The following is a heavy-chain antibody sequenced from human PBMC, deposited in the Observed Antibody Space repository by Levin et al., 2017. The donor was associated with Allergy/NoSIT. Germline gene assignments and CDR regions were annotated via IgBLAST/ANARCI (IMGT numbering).Heavy chain of an antibody. Sequence: AGGSLRLSCAASGFTVSSNYMSWVRQAPGKGLEWVSVIYSGGSTYYADSVKGRFTISRDNSKNTLYLQMNSLRAEDTAVYYCARDSYSSGWYDGFDPWGQGTLVTVSS. CDR3: ARDSYSSGWYDGFDP. CDR2: IYSGGST. J-gene: IGHJ5*02. CDR1: GFTVSSNY. D-gene: IGHD6-19*01. V-gene: IGHV3-53*01.